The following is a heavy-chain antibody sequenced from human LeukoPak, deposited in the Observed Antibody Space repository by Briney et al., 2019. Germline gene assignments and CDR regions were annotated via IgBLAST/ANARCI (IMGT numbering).Heavy chain of an antibody. D-gene: IGHD3-22*01. CDR3: ARLYYDSRGYYWFDR. CDR1: GGSITSTSFY. V-gene: IGHV4-39*01. CDR2: IYYSGST. Sequence: SETLSLTCTVSGGSITSTSFYWGRIRQPPGKGLAWLGSIYYSGSTYDNPSLKSRVTISVDRSKNQFPLKLSSVTAADTAVYYCARLYYDSRGYYWFDRWGHGTLVTVSS. J-gene: IGHJ5*02.